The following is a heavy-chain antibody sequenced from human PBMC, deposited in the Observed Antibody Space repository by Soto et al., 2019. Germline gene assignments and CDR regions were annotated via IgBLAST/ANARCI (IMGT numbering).Heavy chain of an antibody. CDR1: GYTFTGYY. CDR2: INPNSGGT. J-gene: IGHJ3*02. V-gene: IGHV1-2*02. CDR3: ARRTRLGAFDI. Sequence: ASVKVSCKASGYTFTGYYMHWVRQAPGQGLDWMGWINPNSGGTNFAQKFQGRVTMTRDTSISTAYMELSRLRPDDTAVYYCARRTRLGAFDIWGQGTMVTVSS.